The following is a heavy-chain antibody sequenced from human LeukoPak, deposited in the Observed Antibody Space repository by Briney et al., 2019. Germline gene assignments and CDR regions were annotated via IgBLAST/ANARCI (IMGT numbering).Heavy chain of an antibody. CDR3: ARGSRYKYYYYMDV. V-gene: IGHV1-18*01. Sequence: ASVKVSCKASGYTFTSYGISWVRQAPGQGLEWTGWISAYNGNTNYAQKLQGRVTMTTDTSTSTAYMELRSLRSDDTAVYYCARGSRYKYYYYMDVWGKGTTVTVSS. D-gene: IGHD1-1*01. J-gene: IGHJ6*03. CDR2: ISAYNGNT. CDR1: GYTFTSYG.